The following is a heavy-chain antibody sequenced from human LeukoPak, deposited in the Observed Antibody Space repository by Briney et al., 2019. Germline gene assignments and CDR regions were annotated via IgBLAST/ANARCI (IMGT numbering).Heavy chain of an antibody. J-gene: IGHJ4*02. CDR1: GFTFSSYS. Sequence: GGSLRLSCAASGFTFSSYSMNWVRQAPGKGLEWVSYISSSSSTIYYADSVKGRSTISRDNAKNSLYLQMNSLRAEDTAVYYCAREELTYYYDSSGYSWWGQGTLVTVSS. V-gene: IGHV3-48*01. CDR3: AREELTYYYDSSGYSW. CDR2: ISSSSSTI. D-gene: IGHD3-22*01.